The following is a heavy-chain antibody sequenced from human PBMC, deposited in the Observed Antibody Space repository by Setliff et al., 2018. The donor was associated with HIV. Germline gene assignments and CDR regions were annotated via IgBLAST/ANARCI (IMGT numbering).Heavy chain of an antibody. J-gene: IGHJ4*02. CDR3: GRQAWDHQSSGYFVDY. D-gene: IGHD6-19*01. CDR1: GYSISSGYY. CDR2: IYQTGST. V-gene: IGHV4-38-2*02. Sequence: PSETLSLTCTVSGYSISSGYYWGWIRQPPGKGLEWIGSIYQTGSTNYNPSLKSRVTVSLDMSKNQFSLKLTSVTAADTAVYYCGRQAWDHQSSGYFVDYWGQGTLGTVSS.